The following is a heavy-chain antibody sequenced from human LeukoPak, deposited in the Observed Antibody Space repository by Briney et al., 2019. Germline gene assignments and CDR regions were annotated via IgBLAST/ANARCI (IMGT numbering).Heavy chain of an antibody. Sequence: SETLSLTCTVSGGSISSYYWSWIRQPAGKGLEWIGRIYTSGSTNYNPSLKSRVTISVDTSKNQFSLKLSSVTAADTAVYYCARGDYYGSGSYPHLFDYWGQGTLVTVSS. CDR1: GGSISSYY. D-gene: IGHD3-10*01. CDR2: IYTSGST. CDR3: ARGDYYGSGSYPHLFDY. J-gene: IGHJ4*02. V-gene: IGHV4-4*07.